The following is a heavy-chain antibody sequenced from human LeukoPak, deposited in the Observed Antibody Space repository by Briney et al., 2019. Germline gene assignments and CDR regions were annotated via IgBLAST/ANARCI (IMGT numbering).Heavy chain of an antibody. V-gene: IGHV3-23*01. J-gene: IGHJ4*02. Sequence: GGSLRLSCAASGFTFNSYAMTWVRQAPGKGLDGVSGISGSGHSTFYTDSVKGRFTISRDNSKTTLYLQMNSLRADDTALYYWAKDYCSSASCPPGYWGQGTLVTVSS. CDR2: ISGSGHST. CDR1: GFTFNSYA. CDR3: AKDYCSSASCPPGY. D-gene: IGHD2-2*01.